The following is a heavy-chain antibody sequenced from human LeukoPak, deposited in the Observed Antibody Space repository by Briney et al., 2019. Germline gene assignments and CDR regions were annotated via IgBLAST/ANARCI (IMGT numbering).Heavy chain of an antibody. D-gene: IGHD2-2*01. J-gene: IGHJ4*02. CDR2: IGGSGGST. V-gene: IGHV3-23*01. CDR1: GFTFGSFA. CDR3: AKHVGYCSSNSCYFDY. Sequence: GGSLRLSCAASGFTFGSFAMSWVRQAPGKGLEWVSAIGGSGGSTYYADSVKGRFTISRDNSKNTLYLQMNSLRAEDTAVYYCAKHVGYCSSNSCYFDYWGQGTLVTVSS.